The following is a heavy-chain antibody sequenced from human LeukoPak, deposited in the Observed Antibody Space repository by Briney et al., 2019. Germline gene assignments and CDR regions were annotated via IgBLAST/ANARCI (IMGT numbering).Heavy chain of an antibody. Sequence: SETLSLTCTVSGGSISSYYWSWIRQPAGKGLEWIGRIYTSGSTNYNPSLKSRVTMSVGTSKNQFSLKLSSVTAADTAVYYCARDRSYGLLTYYFDYWGQGTLVTVSS. CDR2: IYTSGST. V-gene: IGHV4-4*07. CDR3: ARDRSYGLLTYYFDY. CDR1: GGSISSYY. J-gene: IGHJ4*02. D-gene: IGHD5-18*01.